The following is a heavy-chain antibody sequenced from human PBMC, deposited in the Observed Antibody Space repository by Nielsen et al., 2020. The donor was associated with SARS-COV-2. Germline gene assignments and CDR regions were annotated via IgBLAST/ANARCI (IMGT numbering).Heavy chain of an antibody. J-gene: IGHJ4*02. D-gene: IGHD6-13*01. V-gene: IGHV3-7*01. Sequence: WIRQPPGKGLEWVANIKQDGSEKYFVDSVKGRFTISRDNAKNSLYLQMNSLRAEDTAVYYCAREVRSSWYLKPFDYWGQGTLVTVSS. CDR3: AREVRSSWYLKPFDY. CDR2: IKQDGSEK.